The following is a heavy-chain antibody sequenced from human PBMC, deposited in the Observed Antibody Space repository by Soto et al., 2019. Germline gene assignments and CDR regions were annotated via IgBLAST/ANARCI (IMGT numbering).Heavy chain of an antibody. CDR2: IYYSGST. Sequence: PSETLSLTCTVSGGSISSGAYYWSWIRQPPGKGLDWIGYIYYSGSTYYNPSLKSRVTISVDTSKNQFSLKLSSVTAADTAVYYCAREVGQAAAGTAYYYYGMDVWGQGTTVTVSS. CDR3: AREVGQAAAGTAYYYYGMDV. V-gene: IGHV4-30-4*01. CDR1: GGSISSGAYY. J-gene: IGHJ6*02. D-gene: IGHD6-13*01.